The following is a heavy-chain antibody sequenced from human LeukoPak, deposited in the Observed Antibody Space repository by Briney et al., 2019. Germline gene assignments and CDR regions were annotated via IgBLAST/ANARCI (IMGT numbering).Heavy chain of an antibody. Sequence: GASVKVSCKASGYIFADYWVHWVRQAPGRGLECMGWIDLASGTTNEPQKFKGRITVTRDTSASTVYVDLTGLTTDDTAVYYCARVGAPGGLRPYHYYYWGQGTLVTVSS. CDR1: GYIFADYW. D-gene: IGHD3-10*01. J-gene: IGHJ4*02. V-gene: IGHV1-2*02. CDR2: IDLASGTT. CDR3: ARVGAPGGLRPYHYYY.